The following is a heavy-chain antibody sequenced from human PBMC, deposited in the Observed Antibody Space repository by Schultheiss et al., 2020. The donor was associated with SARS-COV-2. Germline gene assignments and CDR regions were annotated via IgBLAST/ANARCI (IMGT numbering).Heavy chain of an antibody. CDR2: ISAYNGYT. D-gene: IGHD6-19*01. V-gene: IGHV1-18*04. CDR1: GYTFIGYG. Sequence: ASVKVSCKASGYTFIGYGISWVRQAPGQGLEWMGWISAYNGYTDYAQKFQGRITMTTDTSTSTAYMELRSLRSDDTAVYYCAKYRGWYARPPLLFDYWGQGILVTVSS. CDR3: AKYRGWYARPPLLFDY. J-gene: IGHJ4*02.